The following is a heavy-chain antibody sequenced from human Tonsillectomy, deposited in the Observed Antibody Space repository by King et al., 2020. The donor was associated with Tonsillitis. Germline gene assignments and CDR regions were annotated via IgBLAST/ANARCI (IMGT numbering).Heavy chain of an antibody. CDR3: ARGMAPYYFDY. J-gene: IGHJ4*02. Sequence: QLQESGSGLVKPSQTLSLTCVVSGGSISSGGYAWSWIRQPPGKGLEWIGYIYHSGSTYYRPSLKSRVTISVERSKNHFSLRLNSMTAADTAVYYCARGMAPYYFDYWGQGTLVTVSS. CDR2: IYHSGST. V-gene: IGHV4-30-2*01. D-gene: IGHD5-24*01. CDR1: GGSISSGGYA.